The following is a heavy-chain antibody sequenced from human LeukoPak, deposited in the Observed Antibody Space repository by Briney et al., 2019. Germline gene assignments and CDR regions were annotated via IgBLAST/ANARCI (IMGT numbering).Heavy chain of an antibody. CDR2: ISPSGST. D-gene: IGHD2-21*01. V-gene: IGHV4-34*01. CDR1: GGSFSGRY. CDR3: ARADRCGPYYYYYYMDV. Sequence: SETLSLTCAVDGGSFSGRYWSWIRQPPGEGLEWIGQISPSGSTTYNPFLESRVTLSPDTSKNQFSLRLTSVTAADTAVYYCARADRCGPYYYYYYMDVWGKGTTVTVSS. J-gene: IGHJ6*03.